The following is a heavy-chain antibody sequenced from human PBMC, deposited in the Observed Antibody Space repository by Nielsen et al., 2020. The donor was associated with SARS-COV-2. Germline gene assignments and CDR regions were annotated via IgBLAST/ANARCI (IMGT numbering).Heavy chain of an antibody. CDR2: IDPSDSYT. D-gene: IGHD6-13*01. V-gene: IGHV5-10-1*01. CDR1: GYSFTSYW. CDR3: AILNSYSTYYDY. Sequence: GESLKISCKSSGYSFTSYWISWVRQMPGKGLEWMGRIDPSDSYTNYSPSFQGHVTISADKSISTAYLQWSSLKASDTAMYYCAILNSYSTYYDYWGQGTLVTVSS. J-gene: IGHJ4*02.